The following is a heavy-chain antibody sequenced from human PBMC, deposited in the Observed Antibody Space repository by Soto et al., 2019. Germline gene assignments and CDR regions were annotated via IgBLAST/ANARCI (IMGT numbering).Heavy chain of an antibody. CDR2: IDYTGGT. V-gene: IGHV4-30-4*01. CDR3: ARVGYGDYGRGYYFDF. CDR1: GASIRDGDYY. J-gene: IGHJ4*02. D-gene: IGHD4-17*01. Sequence: SETLSLTXSVSGASIRDGDYYWSWLRQPPGKGPEWIGIIDYTGGTHYNPTLTGPVSMSVDTSANQFSLKVNFVTAADSAVYYCARVGYGDYGRGYYFDFWGPGILVTVSS.